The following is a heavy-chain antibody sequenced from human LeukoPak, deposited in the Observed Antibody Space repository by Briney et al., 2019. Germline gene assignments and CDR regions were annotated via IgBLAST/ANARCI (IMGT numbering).Heavy chain of an antibody. D-gene: IGHD3-22*01. Sequence: ASVKVSCKASGYIFTNYAMHWVRQAPGQRLEWMGWINSDNGDTKYSQEFQGRVTITRDTSATTAYMELSSLTSEDMAVYCCARDYYDTSDYPTDDTFDIWGQGTMVTVSS. V-gene: IGHV1-3*03. CDR3: ARDYYDTSDYPTDDTFDI. J-gene: IGHJ3*02. CDR2: INSDNGDT. CDR1: GYIFTNYA.